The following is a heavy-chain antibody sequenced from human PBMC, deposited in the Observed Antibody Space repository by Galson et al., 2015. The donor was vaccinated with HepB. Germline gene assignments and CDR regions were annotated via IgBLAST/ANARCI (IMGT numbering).Heavy chain of an antibody. Sequence: SLRLSCAASGFTFSRYGMNWVRQAPGKGLEYVAGISYDGTKKYYADSLKGRVTISRDNSKNTLYLQVSSLRPDDTALYYCARDAAFWSGYLDHWGQGTLVTVSS. CDR1: GFTFSRYG. CDR3: ARDAAFWSGYLDH. J-gene: IGHJ4*02. V-gene: IGHV3-30*03. CDR2: ISYDGTKK. D-gene: IGHD3-3*01.